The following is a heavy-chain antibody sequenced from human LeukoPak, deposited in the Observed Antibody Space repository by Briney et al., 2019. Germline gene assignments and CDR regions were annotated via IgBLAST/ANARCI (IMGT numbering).Heavy chain of an antibody. CDR2: INPNSGGT. CDR3: ARGDSYGSWYYYYYMDV. CDR1: GYTFTGYY. Sequence: ASVKVSCKASGYTFTGYYMHWVRQAPGQGLEWMGRINPNSGGTNYAQKFQGRVTMTRDTSISTAYMELSRLRSDDTAVYYCARGDSYGSWYYYYYMDVWGKGTTVTVSS. D-gene: IGHD5-18*01. J-gene: IGHJ6*03. V-gene: IGHV1-2*06.